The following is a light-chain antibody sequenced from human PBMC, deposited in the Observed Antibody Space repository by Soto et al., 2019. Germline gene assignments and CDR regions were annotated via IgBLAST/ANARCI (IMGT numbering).Light chain of an antibody. CDR1: SSDVGGYNY. Sequence: QSALTQPRSVSGSPGQSVTISCTGTSSDVGGYNYVSWYQQHPGKAPKLMIYDVSKRPSGVPDRFSGSKSGNTASLTVSALQAEDEADYYCSSYAGSDSYSFGTGTKLTVL. CDR2: DVS. CDR3: SSYAGSDSYS. V-gene: IGLV2-11*01. J-gene: IGLJ1*01.